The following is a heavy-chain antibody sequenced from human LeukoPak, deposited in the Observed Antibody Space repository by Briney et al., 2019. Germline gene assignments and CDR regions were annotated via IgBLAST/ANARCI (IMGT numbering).Heavy chain of an antibody. V-gene: IGHV4-39*01. J-gene: IGHJ4*02. CDR2: IYYSGST. CDR1: GGSISGSSYY. Sequence: SETLSLTCTVSGGSISGSSYYWGWIRQPPGKGLEWIGSIYYSGSTYYNPSLKSRVTISVDTSKNQFSLKLNSVTATDTAVYYCTRFYDKYGYYYFDYWGQGTLVTVPS. CDR3: TRFYDKYGYYYFDY. D-gene: IGHD5-24*01.